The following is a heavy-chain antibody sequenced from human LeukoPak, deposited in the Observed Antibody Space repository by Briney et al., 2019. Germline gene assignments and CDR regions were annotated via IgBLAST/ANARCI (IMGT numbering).Heavy chain of an antibody. V-gene: IGHV4-34*01. Sequence: SETLSLTCAVYGGSFSTYYWSWVRQPPGKGLEWIGEITQSGRINYNPSLKSRVTISIDTSKNQFSLQLTSVAAADTAVYYCAPIFGGYSDFDSWGQGTLVTVSS. D-gene: IGHD5-12*01. CDR2: ITQSGRI. J-gene: IGHJ4*02. CDR1: GGSFSTYY. CDR3: APIFGGYSDFDS.